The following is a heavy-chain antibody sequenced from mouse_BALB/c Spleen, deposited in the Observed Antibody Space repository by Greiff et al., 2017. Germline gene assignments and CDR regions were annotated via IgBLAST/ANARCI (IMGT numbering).Heavy chain of an antibody. CDR1: GFSLTSYG. V-gene: IGHV2-9*02. Sequence: VMLVESGPGLVAPSQSLSITCTVSGFSLTSYGVHWVRQPPGKGLEWLGVIWAGGSTNYNSALMSRLSISKDNSKSQVFLKMNSLQTDDTAMYYCARGLYYGSDWFAYWGQGTLVTVSA. CDR2: IWAGGST. J-gene: IGHJ3*01. CDR3: ARGLYYGSDWFAY. D-gene: IGHD1-1*01.